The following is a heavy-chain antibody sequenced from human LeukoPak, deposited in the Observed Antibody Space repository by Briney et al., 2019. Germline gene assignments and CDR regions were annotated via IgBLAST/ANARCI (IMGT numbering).Heavy chain of an antibody. D-gene: IGHD6-13*01. J-gene: IGHJ6*04. V-gene: IGHV1-8*01. CDR2: MNPNSGNT. CDR3: ARGSFSSWYLDV. Sequence: GASVKASCKASGYTLTRYDINWVRQATGQGLEWMGWMNPNSGNTGYAQKFQGRITMTRNTSISTAYMELSSLRSEDTAVYYCARGSFSSWYLDVWGKGTTVTVSS. CDR1: GYTLTRYD.